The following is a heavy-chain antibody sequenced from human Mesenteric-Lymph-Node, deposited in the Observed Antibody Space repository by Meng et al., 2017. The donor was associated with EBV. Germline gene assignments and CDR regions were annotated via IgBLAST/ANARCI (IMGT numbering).Heavy chain of an antibody. J-gene: IGHJ4*02. Sequence: QEPSPGPVKLSGSLSPTCAVSSGTSSSSYWWSWVRQPPGKGLEWIGEIYHNGNTNYNPSLKSRVTISVDKSKNQFSLKLNSVTAADTAVYYCARADSSGPWHFDYWGQGTLVTVSS. CDR2: IYHNGNT. V-gene: IGHV4-4*02. CDR1: SGTSSSSYW. CDR3: ARADSSGPWHFDY. D-gene: IGHD3-22*01.